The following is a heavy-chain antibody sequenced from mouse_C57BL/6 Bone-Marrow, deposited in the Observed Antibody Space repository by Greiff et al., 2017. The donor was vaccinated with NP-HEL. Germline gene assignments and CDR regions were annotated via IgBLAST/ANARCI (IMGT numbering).Heavy chain of an antibody. D-gene: IGHD1-1*01. V-gene: IGHV1-26*01. CDR2: INPNNGGT. CDR1: GYTFTDYY. Sequence: EVQLHQSGPELVKPGASVKISCKASGYTFTDYYMNWVKQSHGKSLEWIGDINPNNGGTSYNQKFKGKATLTVDKSSSTAYMELRSLTSEDSAVYYCASGGGLLRGYAKDDWGQGTSVTAAS. J-gene: IGHJ4*01. CDR3: ASGGGLLRGYAKDD.